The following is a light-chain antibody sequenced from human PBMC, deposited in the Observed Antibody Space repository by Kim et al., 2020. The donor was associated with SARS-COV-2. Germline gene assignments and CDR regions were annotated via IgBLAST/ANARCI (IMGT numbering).Light chain of an antibody. CDR1: QSISNS. CDR2: DAT. CDR3: QQSDSVPPT. J-gene: IGKJ1*01. V-gene: IGKV1-39*01. Sequence: ASVGDRVTITCRASQSISNSLHWYQQKPGKAPKLLIYDATSLQSGVPSRFSGRGSGTHFTLNINILQPEDFATYFCQQSDSVPPTFGQGTKVDIK.